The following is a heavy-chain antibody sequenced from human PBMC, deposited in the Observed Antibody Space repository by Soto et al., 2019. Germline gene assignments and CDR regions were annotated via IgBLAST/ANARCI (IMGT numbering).Heavy chain of an antibody. D-gene: IGHD3-22*01. V-gene: IGHV1-69*01. Sequence: QVHLLLQSGAEVKKPGASVKVSCKASGGTPSNSAISWVRQAPGQGLEWMVCIIPVFGLGKYAQNFQGRVTITADESTNTAYMELRSLRPEDTAVYYCAGGRIVVVGSRAYYGMDVWGQGTTVAVSS. CDR3: AGGRIVVVGSRAYYGMDV. J-gene: IGHJ6*02. CDR2: IIPVFGLG. CDR1: GGTPSNSA.